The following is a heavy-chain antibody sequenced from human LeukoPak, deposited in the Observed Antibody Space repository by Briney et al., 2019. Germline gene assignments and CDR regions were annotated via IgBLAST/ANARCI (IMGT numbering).Heavy chain of an antibody. V-gene: IGHV3-30*18. CDR2: ISYDGSNK. D-gene: IGHD1-26*01. CDR1: GFXFSNYG. Sequence: GGSLRLSCAASGFXFSNYGMHWVRQAPGKGQEWVAVISYDGSNKYYADSVKGRFTISRDNSKNTLYLQMNSLRAEDTAVYYCAKDKYSGSYGPLDYWGQGTLVTVSS. J-gene: IGHJ4*02. CDR3: AKDKYSGSYGPLDY.